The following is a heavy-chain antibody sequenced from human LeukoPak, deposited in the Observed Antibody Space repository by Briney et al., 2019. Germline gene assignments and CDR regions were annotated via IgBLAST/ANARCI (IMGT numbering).Heavy chain of an antibody. J-gene: IGHJ5*02. V-gene: IGHV3-21*01. Sequence: GGSLRLSCAASGFTFSSYAMNWVRQAPGKGLEWVSSISSGSSYIYYADSVKGRFTISRDNAKNSLYLQMNSLRAEDTAVYYCARQGSGSLTWFDPWGQGSLVTVSS. D-gene: IGHD3-10*01. CDR1: GFTFSSYA. CDR3: ARQGSGSLTWFDP. CDR2: ISSGSSYI.